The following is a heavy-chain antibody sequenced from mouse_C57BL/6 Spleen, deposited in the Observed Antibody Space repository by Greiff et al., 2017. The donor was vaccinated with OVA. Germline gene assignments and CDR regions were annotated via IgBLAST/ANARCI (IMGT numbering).Heavy chain of an antibody. V-gene: IGHV1-59*01. CDR1: GYTFTSYW. CDR3: ASIHYSNPWFAY. J-gene: IGHJ3*01. Sequence: QVQLLQPGAELVRPGTSVKLSCKASGYTFTSYWMHWVKQRPGQGLEWIGVIDPSGSNTNYNQKFKGKATLTVDTSSSTAYMQLSSLTSEDSAVDYCASIHYSNPWFAYWGQGTLVTVSA. CDR2: IDPSGSNT. D-gene: IGHD2-5*01.